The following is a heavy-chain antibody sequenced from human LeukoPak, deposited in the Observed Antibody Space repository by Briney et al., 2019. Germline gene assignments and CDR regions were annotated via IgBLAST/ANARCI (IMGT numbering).Heavy chain of an antibody. J-gene: IGHJ4*02. D-gene: IGHD2-21*02. CDR1: GFTFSSYA. CDR2: ISGSGGST. CDR3: AKVEYCGGDCYQHYFDY. V-gene: IGHV3-23*01. Sequence: GGSLRLSCAASGFTFSSYAMSWVRQAPGKGLEWVSAISGSGGSTYYADSVKGRFTISRDNSKNTLYLQMNSLRAEDTAVYYCAKVEYCGGDCYQHYFDYWGQGTLVTVPS.